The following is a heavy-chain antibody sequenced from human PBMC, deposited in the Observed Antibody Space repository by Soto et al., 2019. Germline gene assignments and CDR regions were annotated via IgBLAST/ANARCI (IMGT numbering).Heavy chain of an antibody. CDR1: GFTFSRSD. V-gene: IGHV3-13*01. CDR2: IAGAGDT. Sequence: GGSLRLSCAASGFTFSRSDMHWVHQRSGGGLECVSGIAGAGDTYYLGSVQGRFSISRDNANNSLYLQMNSLRAEDSALYYCVRDRSVAGTGEFDFWGQGTPVTVSS. D-gene: IGHD6-19*01. J-gene: IGHJ4*02. CDR3: VRDRSVAGTGEFDF.